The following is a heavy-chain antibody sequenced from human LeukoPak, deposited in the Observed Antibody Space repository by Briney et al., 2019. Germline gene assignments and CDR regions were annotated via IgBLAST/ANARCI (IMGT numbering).Heavy chain of an antibody. CDR1: GGSISSNY. Sequence: SETLFLTCTVSGGSISSNYWSWIRQPLGKGLEWIGYIYYSGSTNYNPSLKSRVTISVDTSKNQFSLKLSSVTAADTAVYYCARGDRSTMVRGVRYNWFDPWGQGTLVTVSS. J-gene: IGHJ5*02. D-gene: IGHD3-10*01. V-gene: IGHV4-59*01. CDR2: IYYSGST. CDR3: ARGDRSTMVRGVRYNWFDP.